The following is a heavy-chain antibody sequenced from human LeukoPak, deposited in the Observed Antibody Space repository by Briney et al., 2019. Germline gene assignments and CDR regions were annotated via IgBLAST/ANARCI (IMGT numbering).Heavy chain of an antibody. CDR2: INHSGST. CDR1: GGSSSGYY. V-gene: IGHV4-34*01. Sequence: SETLSLTCAVYGGSSSGYYWSWIRQPPGKGLEWIGEINHSGSTNYNPSLKSRVTISVDTSKNQFSLKLSSVTAADTAVYYCARARIQLWSYYYYYYGMDVWGQGTTVTVSS. D-gene: IGHD5-18*01. J-gene: IGHJ6*02. CDR3: ARARIQLWSYYYYYYGMDV.